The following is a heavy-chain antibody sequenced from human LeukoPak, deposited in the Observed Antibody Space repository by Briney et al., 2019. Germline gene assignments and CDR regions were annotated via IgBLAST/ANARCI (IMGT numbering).Heavy chain of an antibody. D-gene: IGHD3-10*01. J-gene: IGHJ5*02. CDR1: GGSLSHYY. CDR2: INHSGST. CDR3: ARGPASGSNFAWFDP. V-gene: IGHV4-34*01. Sequence: PSETLSLTCAVYGGSLSHYYWSWIRQPPGKGLEWIGEINHSGSTNYNPSLKSRVTISVDMSKNQFSLELTSVTAADTAVYYCARGPASGSNFAWFDPWGQGTLVTVSS.